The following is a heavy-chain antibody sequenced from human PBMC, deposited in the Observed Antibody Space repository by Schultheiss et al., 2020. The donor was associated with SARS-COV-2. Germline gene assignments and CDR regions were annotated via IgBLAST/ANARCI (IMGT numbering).Heavy chain of an antibody. V-gene: IGHV1-69*06. CDR2: IIPIFGTA. CDR1: GYTFTGNH. CDR3: ARAGYGDYGRGVGDY. J-gene: IGHJ4*02. D-gene: IGHD4-17*01. Sequence: SVKVSCKASGYTFTGNHMHWVRQAPGQGLEWMGGIIPIFGTANYAQKFQGRVTITADKSTSTAYMELSSLRSDDTAVYYCARAGYGDYGRGVGDYWGQGTLVTVSS.